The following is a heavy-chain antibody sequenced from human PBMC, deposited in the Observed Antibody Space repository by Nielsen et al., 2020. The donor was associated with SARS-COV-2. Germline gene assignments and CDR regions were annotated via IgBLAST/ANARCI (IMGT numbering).Heavy chain of an antibody. CDR3: ATIAAAGTFFDY. J-gene: IGHJ4*02. D-gene: IGHD6-13*01. CDR2: IIPIFGTA. Sequence: WVRQAPGQGLEWMGGIIPIFGTANYAQKFQGRVTMTRDTSTSTVYMELSSLRSEDTAVYYCATIAAAGTFFDYWGQGTLVTVSS. V-gene: IGHV1-69*05.